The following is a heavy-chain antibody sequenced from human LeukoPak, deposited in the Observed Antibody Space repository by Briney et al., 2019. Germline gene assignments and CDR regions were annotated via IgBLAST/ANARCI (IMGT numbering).Heavy chain of an antibody. CDR3: AYSGSYGHLGY. D-gene: IGHD1-26*01. V-gene: IGHV4-39*01. J-gene: IGHJ4*02. CDR2: IYYSGST. Sequence: PSETLSLTCTVSGGSISSGDYYWSWIRQPPGKGLDWIGTIYYSGSTYYNPSLKSRVTISVDTSKNQFSLKLSSVTAADTALYYCAYSGSYGHLGYWGQGIPVTVSS. CDR1: GGSISSGDYY.